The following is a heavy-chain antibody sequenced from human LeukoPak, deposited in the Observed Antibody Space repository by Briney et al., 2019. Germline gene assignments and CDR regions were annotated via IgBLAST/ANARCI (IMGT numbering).Heavy chain of an antibody. CDR2: ISGSAVST. Sequence: GGSLRLSCAASGFTFSSYAMSWVRQAPGKGLEWVSGISGSAVSTYYADSVKGRFTISRDNSKHTLYLQMISLRAEDTAVYYCARTPARIVGAAGNYFDYWGQGTLVTVSS. CDR3: ARTPARIVGAAGNYFDY. D-gene: IGHD1-26*01. CDR1: GFTFSSYA. V-gene: IGHV3-23*01. J-gene: IGHJ4*02.